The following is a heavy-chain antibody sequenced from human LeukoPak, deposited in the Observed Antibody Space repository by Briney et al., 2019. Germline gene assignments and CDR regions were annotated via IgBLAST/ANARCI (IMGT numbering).Heavy chain of an antibody. V-gene: IGHV1-18*01. CDR1: GYTFTSYG. Sequence: GASVKVSCKASGYTFTSYGISWVRQAPGQGREWMGWMSAYNGYTNNAQKLQDRVTLTTDTSTSTAYMELRSLRSDDTAVYYCARQGPLYCGGDCYAFYIWGQGTMVTVSS. J-gene: IGHJ3*02. CDR2: MSAYNGYT. CDR3: ARQGPLYCGGDCYAFYI. D-gene: IGHD2-21*02.